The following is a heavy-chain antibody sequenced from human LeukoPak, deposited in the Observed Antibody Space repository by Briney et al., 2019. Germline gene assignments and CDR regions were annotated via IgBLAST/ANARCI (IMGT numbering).Heavy chain of an antibody. CDR3: ASSSGWYGSDAFDI. D-gene: IGHD6-19*01. V-gene: IGHV1-2*02. CDR2: INPNSGGT. CDR1: GYTFTGYY. Sequence: ASVKVSCKASGYTFTGYYMHWVQQAPGQGLEWMGWINPNSGGTNYAQKFQGRVTMTRDTSISTAYMELSRLRSDDTAVYYCASSSGWYGSDAFDIWGQGTMVTVSS. J-gene: IGHJ3*02.